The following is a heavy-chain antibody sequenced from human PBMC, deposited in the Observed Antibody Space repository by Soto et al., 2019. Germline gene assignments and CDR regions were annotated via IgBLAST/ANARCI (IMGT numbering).Heavy chain of an antibody. CDR2: INAGNGKA. CDR3: ARDMITIFGVANYYYYGMDV. Sequence: ASVKVSCKASGYTFTSYGISWVRQAPGQGLEWMGWINAGNGKANYAQKFQGRVTITADESTSTAYMELSSLRSEDTAVYYCARDMITIFGVANYYYYGMDVWGQGTTVTVSS. D-gene: IGHD3-3*01. V-gene: IGHV1-18*01. J-gene: IGHJ6*02. CDR1: GYTFTSYG.